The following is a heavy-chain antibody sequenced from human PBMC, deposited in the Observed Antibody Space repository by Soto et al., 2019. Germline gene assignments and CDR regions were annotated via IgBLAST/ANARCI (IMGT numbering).Heavy chain of an antibody. J-gene: IGHJ6*04. CDR2: IWYDGSNK. CDR3: ARDTARSMVRIYYGMDV. Sequence: GSLRLSCGASGFTFSSYCIHWVRQAPGKGLEWVAVIWYDGSNKYYADSVKGRFTISRDNSKNTLYLQMNSLRAEDTAVYYCARDTARSMVRIYYGMDVWGKGTTVTVSS. V-gene: IGHV3-33*01. CDR1: GFTFSSYC. D-gene: IGHD3-10*01.